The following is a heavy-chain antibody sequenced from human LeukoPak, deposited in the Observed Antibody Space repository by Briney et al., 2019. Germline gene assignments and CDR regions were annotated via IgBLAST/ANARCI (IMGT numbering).Heavy chain of an antibody. D-gene: IGHD3-3*01. CDR2: INHSGST. Sequence: PSETLSLTCAVYGGSFSGYYWSWIRQPPGKGLEWIGEINHSGSTNYNPSLKSRVTISVDTSKNQFSLKLSSVTAADTAVYYCARGQYDFGSGSKGDAFDIWGKGTMVTVSS. CDR3: ARGQYDFGSGSKGDAFDI. V-gene: IGHV4-34*01. CDR1: GGSFSGYY. J-gene: IGHJ3*02.